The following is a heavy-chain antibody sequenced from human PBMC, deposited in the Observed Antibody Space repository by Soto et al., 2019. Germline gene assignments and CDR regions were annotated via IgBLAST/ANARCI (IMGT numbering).Heavy chain of an antibody. CDR1: GYSFTSYW. V-gene: IGHV5-51*01. J-gene: IGHJ6*02. CDR3: ARKAAAGKDYYGMDV. CDR2: IYPGDSDT. D-gene: IGHD6-13*01. Sequence: PGESLKISCKGSGYSFTSYWIGWVRQMPGKGLELMGIIYPGDSDTRYSPSFQGQVTISADKSISTAYLQWSSLKASDTAMYYCARKAAAGKDYYGMDVWGQGTTVTVSS.